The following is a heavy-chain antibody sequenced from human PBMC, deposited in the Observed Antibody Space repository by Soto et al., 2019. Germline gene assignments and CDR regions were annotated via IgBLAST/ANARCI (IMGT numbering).Heavy chain of an antibody. Sequence: GGSLRLSCAASAISFNTYGVTWVRQAPGKGLEWVSTVTVTGGSTYYADSVKGQFTISRDRSNYTVSLLLNSLRVEDSAIYYWAGQMCPEWRFDPWGQGTLVTVSS. CDR1: AISFNTYG. CDR3: AGQMCPEWRFDP. J-gene: IGHJ5*02. CDR2: VTVTGGST. V-gene: IGHV3-23*01. D-gene: IGHD3-3*01.